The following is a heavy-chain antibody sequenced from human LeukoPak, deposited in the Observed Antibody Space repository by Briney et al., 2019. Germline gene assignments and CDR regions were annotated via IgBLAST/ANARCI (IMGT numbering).Heavy chain of an antibody. Sequence: ASVKVSCKASGYTFTSYDINWVRQATGQGLEWMGWMNPNSGNTGYAQKFQGRVTMTRNTSISTAYMELSSLRSEDTAVYYCARGVLGVRRRGYYYYYYGMDVWGQGTTVTVSS. D-gene: IGHD3-16*01. CDR3: ARGVLGVRRRGYYYYYYGMDV. V-gene: IGHV1-8*01. CDR2: MNPNSGNT. J-gene: IGHJ6*02. CDR1: GYTFTSYD.